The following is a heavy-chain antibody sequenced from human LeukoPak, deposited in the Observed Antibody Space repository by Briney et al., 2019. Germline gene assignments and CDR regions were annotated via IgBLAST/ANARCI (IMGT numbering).Heavy chain of an antibody. CDR2: MSYDGSNK. CDR3: AKSLATGWYVNEY. CDR1: GFTFSNYG. J-gene: IGHJ4*02. D-gene: IGHD6-19*01. Sequence: GGSLRLSCAASGFTFSNYGMNWVRQAPGKGLEWVAVMSYDGSNKYYTDSVKGRCTISRDNSKDTLYLQMSGLRVEDTAVYYCAKSLATGWYVNEYWGQGTLVTVSS. V-gene: IGHV3-30*18.